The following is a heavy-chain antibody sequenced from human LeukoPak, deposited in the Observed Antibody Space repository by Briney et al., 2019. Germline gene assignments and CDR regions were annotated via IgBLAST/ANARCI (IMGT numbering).Heavy chain of an antibody. Sequence: ASVKVSCKASGGTFSSYTISWVRQAPGQGLEWMGGIIPIFGTANYAQKFQGRVTITADESTSTAYMELSSLRSEDTAVYYCAREGGSYGVDYWGQGTLVTVSS. CDR1: GGTFSSYT. V-gene: IGHV1-69*01. D-gene: IGHD1-26*01. CDR2: IIPIFGTA. CDR3: AREGGSYGVDY. J-gene: IGHJ4*02.